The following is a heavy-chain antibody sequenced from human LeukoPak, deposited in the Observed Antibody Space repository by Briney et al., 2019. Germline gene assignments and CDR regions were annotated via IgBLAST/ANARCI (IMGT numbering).Heavy chain of an antibody. J-gene: IGHJ4*02. D-gene: IGHD5-24*01. V-gene: IGHV1-2*02. CDR1: GYTFTGYY. CDR2: INPNSGGT. Sequence: ASVKVSCKASGYTFTGYYIHWVRQAPGQGLEWMGWINPNSGGTNYAPKFQGRVTMTRDTSISTAYMELSRLRSDATAVYSCASESTVLRWSDYWGQGTLVTVSS. CDR3: ASESTVLRWSDY.